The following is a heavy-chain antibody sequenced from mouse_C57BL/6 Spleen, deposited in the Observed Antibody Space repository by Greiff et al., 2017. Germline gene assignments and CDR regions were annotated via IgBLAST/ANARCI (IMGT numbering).Heavy chain of an antibody. D-gene: IGHD2-4*01. CDR3: ARRADDYDEAWFAY. J-gene: IGHJ3*01. V-gene: IGHV1-42*01. Sequence: EVQLQESGPELVKPGASVKISCKASGYSLTGYYMNWVKQSPEKSLEWIGEINPSTGGTTYNQKFKAKATLTVDKSSSTAYMQLKSLTSEDSAVYYCARRADDYDEAWFAYWGQGTLVTVSA. CDR1: GYSLTGYY. CDR2: INPSTGGT.